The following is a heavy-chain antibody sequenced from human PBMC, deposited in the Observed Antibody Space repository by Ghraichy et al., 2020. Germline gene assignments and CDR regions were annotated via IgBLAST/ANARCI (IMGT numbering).Heavy chain of an antibody. CDR1: GFTFDDYG. Sequence: GGSLRLSCAASGFTFDDYGMSWVRQAPGKGLEWVSGINWNGGSTGYADSVKGRFTISRDNAKNSLYLQMNSLRAEDTALYHCARSYDYVWGSYDYYYGMDVWGQGTTVTVSS. CDR3: ARSYDYVWGSYDYYYGMDV. D-gene: IGHD3-16*01. V-gene: IGHV3-20*01. J-gene: IGHJ6*02. CDR2: INWNGGST.